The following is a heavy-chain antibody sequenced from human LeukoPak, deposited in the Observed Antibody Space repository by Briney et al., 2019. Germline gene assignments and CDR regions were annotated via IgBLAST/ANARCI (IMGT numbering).Heavy chain of an antibody. D-gene: IGHD3-3*01. CDR1: GFTFSSYG. Sequence: QPGGSLRLSCAASGFTFSSYGMHWVRQAPGKGLEWVAVISYDGSNKYYADSVKGRFTISRDNSKNTLYLQMNSLRAEDTAVYYCAKLKVDYDFWSGYGPGHDYWGQGTLVTVSS. CDR2: ISYDGSNK. V-gene: IGHV3-30*18. CDR3: AKLKVDYDFWSGYGPGHDY. J-gene: IGHJ4*02.